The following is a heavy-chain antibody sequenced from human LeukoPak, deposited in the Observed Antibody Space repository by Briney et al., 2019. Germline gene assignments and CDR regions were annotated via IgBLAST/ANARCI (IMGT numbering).Heavy chain of an antibody. Sequence: ASVKDSCKASGYTFTSYAMHWVRQAPGQRLEWMGWINAGNDNTNNSQKFQGRVTITRDTAASTAYMELSSLRSEDTAVFCCERGCLVVAATIDYWGEKTLVTVSS. CDR1: GYTFTSYA. J-gene: IGHJ4*02. CDR3: ERGCLVVAATIDY. D-gene: IGHD2-15*01. CDR2: INAGNDNT. V-gene: IGHV1-3*01.